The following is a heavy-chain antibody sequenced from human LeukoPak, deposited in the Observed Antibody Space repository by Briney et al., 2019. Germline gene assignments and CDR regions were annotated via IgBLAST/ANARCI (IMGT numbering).Heavy chain of an antibody. CDR2: IGSSSSTI. J-gene: IGHJ4*02. V-gene: IGHV3-48*01. Sequence: GGSLRLSXAASGFTFSNYRMNWACQAPGKGLEWISYIGSSSSTIYYTDSVKGRFTVSRDNAKNSLYLQMNSLRAEDTAVYYCTRGSYYYYWGQGTLVTVSS. D-gene: IGHD3-10*01. CDR3: TRGSYYYY. CDR1: GFTFSNYR.